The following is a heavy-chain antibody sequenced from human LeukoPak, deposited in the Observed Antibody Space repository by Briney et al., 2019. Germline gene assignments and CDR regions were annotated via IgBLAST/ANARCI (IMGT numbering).Heavy chain of an antibody. D-gene: IGHD3-16*01. Sequence: QSGGSLRLSCAASGFTFSSYWVNWVRQAPGKGLEWVANIKHDGTEKYYLDSVKGRFTISRDNAKNSLYLQLNSLRAEDTAVYYCAKDRPAHFMITFGGVPVDVWGQGATVTVSS. CDR3: AKDRPAHFMITFGGVPVDV. CDR1: GFTFSSYW. V-gene: IGHV3-7*03. CDR2: IKHDGTEK. J-gene: IGHJ6*02.